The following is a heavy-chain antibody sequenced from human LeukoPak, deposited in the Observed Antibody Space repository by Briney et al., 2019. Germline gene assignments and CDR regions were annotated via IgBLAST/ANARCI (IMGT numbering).Heavy chain of an antibody. Sequence: SETLSLTCAVYGGSFSGYYWSWIRQPPGKGLEWIGEINHSGSTNYNPSLKSRVTISVDTSKNQFSPKLSSVTAADTAVYYCARRPPIGAFDIWGQGTMVTVSS. CDR1: GGSFSGYY. CDR2: INHSGST. CDR3: ARRPPIGAFDI. V-gene: IGHV4-34*01. D-gene: IGHD2-21*01. J-gene: IGHJ3*02.